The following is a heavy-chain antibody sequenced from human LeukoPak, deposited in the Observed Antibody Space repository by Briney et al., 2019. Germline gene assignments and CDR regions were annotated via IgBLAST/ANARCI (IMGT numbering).Heavy chain of an antibody. J-gene: IGHJ4*02. V-gene: IGHV3-23*01. D-gene: IGHD6-19*01. CDR2: IGKNPDRK. CDR1: GFIFTNYA. CDR3: ARVSDISVAAYFDY. Sequence: GGSLRLSCAASGFIFTNYALTWVRQAPGKGLEWVSTIGKNPDRKFYASSVKGRFTISRDNSKNTVYLQMNSLRAEDTALYYCARVSDISVAAYFDYWGQGTLVTVSS.